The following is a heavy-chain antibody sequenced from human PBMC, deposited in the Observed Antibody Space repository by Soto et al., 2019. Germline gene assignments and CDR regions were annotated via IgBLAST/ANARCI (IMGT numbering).Heavy chain of an antibody. CDR2: IHHSGST. Sequence: KSSETLSLTCAVSGDSISGSKWWSWVRQPPGKGLEWIGEIHHSGSTNYNPSLKSRVSISVDKSKNQFSLKLSSVTAADTAVYYCARGVGYAGVDYWGQGTLVTVSS. CDR3: ARGVGYAGVDY. V-gene: IGHV4-4*02. D-gene: IGHD5-12*01. J-gene: IGHJ4*02. CDR1: GDSISGSKW.